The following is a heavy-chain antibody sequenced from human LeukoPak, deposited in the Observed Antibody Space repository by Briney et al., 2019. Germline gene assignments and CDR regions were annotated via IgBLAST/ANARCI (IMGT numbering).Heavy chain of an antibody. CDR2: IIPILGIA. Sequence: SVKVSCKASGGTFSSYAISWVRQAPGQGLEWMGRIIPILGIANYAQKFQGRVTITADKSTSTAYMELSSLRSEDTAVYYCARVQTYYYGSGSSNWFDPWGQGTLVTVSS. CDR1: GGTFSSYA. D-gene: IGHD3-10*01. J-gene: IGHJ5*02. V-gene: IGHV1-69*04. CDR3: ARVQTYYYGSGSSNWFDP.